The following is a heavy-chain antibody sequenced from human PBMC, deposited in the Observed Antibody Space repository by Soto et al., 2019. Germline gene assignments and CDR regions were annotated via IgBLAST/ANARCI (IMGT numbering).Heavy chain of an antibody. D-gene: IGHD6-25*01. CDR3: ARQGAALRDYYYGMDV. V-gene: IGHV1-69*12. CDR2: IIPIFGTA. J-gene: IGHJ6*02. Sequence: QVQLVQSGAEVKKPGSSVKVSCKASGGTCSSYAISWVRQAPGQGLEWMGGIIPIFGTANYAQKFQGRVTITADESTSTSYMELSSLRSEDTAVYYCARQGAALRDYYYGMDVWGQGTTVTVSS. CDR1: GGTCSSYA.